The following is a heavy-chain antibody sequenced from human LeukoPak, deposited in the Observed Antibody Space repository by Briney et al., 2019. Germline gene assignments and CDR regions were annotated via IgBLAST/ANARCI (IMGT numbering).Heavy chain of an antibody. Sequence: ASVKVSCKASGYTFTSYGISWVRQAPGQGLEWMGWISAYNGNTNYAQKLQGRVTMTTDTSTSTAYMELRSLRSDDTAVYYCARASTSRFGELLYPFDPWGQATLVTASS. CDR1: GYTFTSYG. J-gene: IGHJ5*02. V-gene: IGHV1-18*04. CDR3: ARASTSRFGELLYPFDP. CDR2: ISAYNGNT. D-gene: IGHD3-10*01.